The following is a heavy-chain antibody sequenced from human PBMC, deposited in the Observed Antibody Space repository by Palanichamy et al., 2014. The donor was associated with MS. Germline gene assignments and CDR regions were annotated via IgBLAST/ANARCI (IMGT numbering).Heavy chain of an antibody. V-gene: IGHV1-18*04. Sequence: QVHLVQSGAEVRKPGASVKVSCQASGYSFGSHAISWVRQAPRQGLEWMGRISTYNGRPNYAQNFQGRVTMTTDTSASTAYMELRSLRSDDTAVYYCARERGATYNFWGGLKWFDTWGQGTLVTVSS. CDR2: ISTYNGRP. J-gene: IGHJ5*02. CDR3: ARERGATYNFWGGLKWFDT. D-gene: IGHD3-3*01. CDR1: GYSFGSHA.